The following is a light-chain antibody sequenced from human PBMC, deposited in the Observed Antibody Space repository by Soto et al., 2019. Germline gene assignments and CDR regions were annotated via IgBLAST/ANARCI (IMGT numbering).Light chain of an antibody. CDR3: QQYKNNSYT. CDR1: QSISNL. CDR2: KAS. V-gene: IGKV1-5*03. Sequence: DIQMTQSPSTLSASVGDRVTISCRASQSISNLLAWYQQKPGKAPNLLIYKASSLQGGVPSRFSGSGSGTEFTLTISSLQPDDFATYYCQQYKNNSYTFGQGTKLEI. J-gene: IGKJ2*01.